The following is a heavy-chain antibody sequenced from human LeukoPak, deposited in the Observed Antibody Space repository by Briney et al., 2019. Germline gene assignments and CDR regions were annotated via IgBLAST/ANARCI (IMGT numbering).Heavy chain of an antibody. CDR3: ARETTVTGWFDP. CDR1: GFIFSSNR. D-gene: IGHD4-17*01. J-gene: IGHJ5*02. V-gene: IGHV3-74*01. Sequence: GGSLRLSCAASGFIFSSNRMHWVRQPPGKGLVWVSRINSDGSSTSYADSVKGRFTISRDNAKNTLYLQMNSLRAEDTAVYYCARETTVTGWFDPWGQGTLVTVSP. CDR2: INSDGSST.